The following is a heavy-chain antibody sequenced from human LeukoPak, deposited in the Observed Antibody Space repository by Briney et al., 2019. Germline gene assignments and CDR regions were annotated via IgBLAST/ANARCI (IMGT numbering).Heavy chain of an antibody. CDR2: IYPGDSDP. V-gene: IGHV5-51*01. CDR1: GYSFTSYW. CDR3: ARHCSSTSCYAGFDY. D-gene: IGHD2-2*01. Sequence: GESLKISCKGSGYSFTSYWIGWVRQMPGKGLEWMGIIYPGDSDPRYSPSFQGQVTISADKSISTAYLQWSSLKASDTAMYYCARHCSSTSCYAGFDYWGQGTLVTVSS. J-gene: IGHJ4*02.